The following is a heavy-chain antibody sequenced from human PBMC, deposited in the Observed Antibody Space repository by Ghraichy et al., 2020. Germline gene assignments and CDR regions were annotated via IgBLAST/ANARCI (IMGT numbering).Heavy chain of an antibody. J-gene: IGHJ2*01. CDR2: IYYSGST. CDR1: GGSISSYY. Sequence: SETLSLTCTVSGGSISSYYWSWIRQPPGKGLEWIGYIYYSGSTNYNPSLKSRVTISVDTSKNQFSLKLSSVTAADTAVYYCARSPIVVVTPGYFDLWGRGTLVTVSS. CDR3: ARSPIVVVTPGYFDL. D-gene: IGHD2-21*02. V-gene: IGHV4-59*01.